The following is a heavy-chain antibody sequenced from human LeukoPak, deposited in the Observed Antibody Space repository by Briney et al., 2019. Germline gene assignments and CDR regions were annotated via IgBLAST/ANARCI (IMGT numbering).Heavy chain of an antibody. CDR1: GYTFSTYY. D-gene: IGHD3-22*01. CDR3: ARGYDYYDSSGYYEY. V-gene: IGHV1-46*01. Sequence: ASVTVSCKASGYTFSTYYMHWVRQAPGQGLEWMGIINPSGGSTRYAQKFQGRLTMTRDTSTSTVYMELSSLRSEDTAVYYCARGYDYYDSSGYYEYWGQGTLVTVSS. J-gene: IGHJ4*02. CDR2: INPSGGST.